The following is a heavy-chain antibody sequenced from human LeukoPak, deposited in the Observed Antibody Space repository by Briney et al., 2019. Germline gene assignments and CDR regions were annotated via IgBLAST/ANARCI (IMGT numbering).Heavy chain of an antibody. D-gene: IGHD2-8*02. Sequence: GGSLRLSGAASGFTVSNNYMSWVRQAQGKGREWVSIIYAGGYTYYADSVKDRFTISRDNSKNTLYLQMNSLTAEDTAVYYCARNGPGGYYFDFWGQGTLVTVSS. CDR2: IYAGGYT. V-gene: IGHV3-66*01. J-gene: IGHJ4*02. CDR1: GFTVSNNY. CDR3: ARNGPGGYYFDF.